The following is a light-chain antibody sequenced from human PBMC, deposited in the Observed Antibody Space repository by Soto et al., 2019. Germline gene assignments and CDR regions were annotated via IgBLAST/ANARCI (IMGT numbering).Light chain of an antibody. Sequence: EIVLTQSPGTLSLSPGERATLSCRASQSISSSYLAWYQQKPGQAPRPLIYGASSRATGIPDRFSGSGSGTDFTLTISRLEPEDFAVYYSQQYVSSPWTFGQGTKV. J-gene: IGKJ1*01. V-gene: IGKV3-20*01. CDR1: QSISSSY. CDR2: GAS. CDR3: QQYVSSPWT.